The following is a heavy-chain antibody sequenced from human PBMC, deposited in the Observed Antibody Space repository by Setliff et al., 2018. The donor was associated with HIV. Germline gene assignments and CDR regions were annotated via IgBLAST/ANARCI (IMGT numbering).Heavy chain of an antibody. CDR1: GGSASNSRYY. CDR3: ARHWRGSGWSNWFDP. V-gene: IGHV4-39*01. CDR2: IYYSGST. J-gene: IGHJ5*02. D-gene: IGHD6-19*01. Sequence: SETLSLTCTVSGGSASNSRYYWAWIRQPPGKGLEYIGSIYYSGSTFYNPSLKSRLTISVDTSKNQFSLKLTSVTAADTAVYYCARHWRGSGWSNWFDPWGQGTLVTVSS.